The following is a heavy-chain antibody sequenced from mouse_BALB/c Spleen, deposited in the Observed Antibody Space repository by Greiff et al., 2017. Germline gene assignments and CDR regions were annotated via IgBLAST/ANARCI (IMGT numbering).Heavy chain of an antibody. Sequence: EVQLQQSGAELVRSGASVKLSCTASGFNIKDYYMHWVKQRPEQGLEWIGWIDPENGDTEYAPKFQGKATMTADTSSNTAYLQLSSLTSEDTAVYYCNAQLALYAMDYWGQGTSVTVSS. CDR3: NAQLALYAMDY. V-gene: IGHV14-4*02. CDR2: IDPENGDT. J-gene: IGHJ4*01. D-gene: IGHD4-1*02. CDR1: GFNIKDYY.